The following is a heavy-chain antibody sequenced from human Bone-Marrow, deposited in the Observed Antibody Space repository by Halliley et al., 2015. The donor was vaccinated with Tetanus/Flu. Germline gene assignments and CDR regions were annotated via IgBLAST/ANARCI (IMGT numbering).Heavy chain of an antibody. D-gene: IGHD3-3*01. J-gene: IGHJ4*02. CDR2: ISSNGGST. CDR3: VRGQIFGVLTMFDQ. Sequence: SLRLSCVASGFTFSDYALHWVRQAPGKGPDFVSVISSNGGSTYYADSVRGRFTISRDNSKNTLYLQMSSLRVEDTALYYCVRGQIFGVLTMFDQWGQGTQVTVSS. V-gene: IGHV3-64D*09. CDR1: GFTFSDYA.